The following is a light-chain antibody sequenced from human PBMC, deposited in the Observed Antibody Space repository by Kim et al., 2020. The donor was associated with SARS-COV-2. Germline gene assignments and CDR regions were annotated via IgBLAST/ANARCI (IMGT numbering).Light chain of an antibody. CDR2: RDS. CDR3: QVWDSSTYV. Sequence: SVALGQTARITCGGNNIGSKNVHWYQQKPGQAPVLGIYRDSNRPSGIPERFSGSNSGNTATLTISRAQAGDEADYYCQVWDSSTYVFGTGTKVTVL. J-gene: IGLJ1*01. V-gene: IGLV3-9*01. CDR1: NIGSKN.